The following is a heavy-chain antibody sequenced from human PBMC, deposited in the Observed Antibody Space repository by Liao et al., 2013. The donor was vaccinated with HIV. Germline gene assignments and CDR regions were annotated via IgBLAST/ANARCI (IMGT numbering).Heavy chain of an antibody. J-gene: IGHJ4*02. CDR2: IYTSGST. CDR3: ARDRRRLFDY. V-gene: IGHV4-61*02. Sequence: QVQLQESGPGLVKPSQTLSLTCTVSGGSISSGSYYWSWIRQPAGKGLEWIGRIYTSGSTNYNPSLKSRVTISVDTSKNQFSLKLSSVTAADTAVYYCARDRRRLFDYWGQGTLVTVSS. CDR1: GGSISSGSYY. D-gene: IGHD3-16*01.